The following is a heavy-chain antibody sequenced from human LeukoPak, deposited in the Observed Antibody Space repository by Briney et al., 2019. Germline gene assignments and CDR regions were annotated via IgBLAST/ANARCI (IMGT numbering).Heavy chain of an antibody. J-gene: IGHJ4*02. CDR1: GYTFTNYY. D-gene: IGHD6-19*01. CDR2: INPSGDST. Sequence: GASVKASCKSSGYTFTNYYIHWVRKAPGQRLEWMGIINPSGDSTTYAEKFQGRVTMTRDMSASTVYMELSSLRSEDTAVYYCARGLSSGWYYAGLDYWGQGTLVTVSS. CDR3: ARGLSSGWYYAGLDY. V-gene: IGHV1-46*01.